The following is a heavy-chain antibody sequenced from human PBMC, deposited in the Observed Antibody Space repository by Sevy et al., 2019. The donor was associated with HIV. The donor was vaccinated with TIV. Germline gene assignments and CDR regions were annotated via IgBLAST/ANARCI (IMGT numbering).Heavy chain of an antibody. CDR3: ARANEYYDFWSGYTTGYFDY. CDR1: GFTFSSYA. V-gene: IGHV3-30-3*01. D-gene: IGHD3-3*01. J-gene: IGHJ4*02. Sequence: GGSLRLSCAASGFTFSSYAMHWVRQAPGKGLEWVAVISYDGSNKYYADSVKGRFTISRDNSKNTLYLKMNSLRAEDTAVYYCARANEYYDFWSGYTTGYFDYWGQGTLVTVSS. CDR2: ISYDGSNK.